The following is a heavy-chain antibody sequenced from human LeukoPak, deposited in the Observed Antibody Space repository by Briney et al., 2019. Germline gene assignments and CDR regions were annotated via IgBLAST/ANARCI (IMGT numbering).Heavy chain of an antibody. V-gene: IGHV3-23*01. J-gene: IGHJ4*02. CDR2: ISDSGGST. D-gene: IGHD2-8*01. CDR1: GFTFSSYA. Sequence: GGSLRLSCAASGFTFSSYAMSWVRQAPGKGLEWVSAISDSGGSTYDAASVKGRFTISRDNSKNTLYLQMNSLRAEDTAVYYCAKDTSIGRYCTNGVCSPFDYWGQGTLVTVSS. CDR3: AKDTSIGRYCTNGVCSPFDY.